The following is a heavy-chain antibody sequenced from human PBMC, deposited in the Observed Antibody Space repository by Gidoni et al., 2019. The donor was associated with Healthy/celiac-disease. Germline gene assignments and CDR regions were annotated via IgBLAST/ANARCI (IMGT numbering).Heavy chain of an antibody. V-gene: IGHV4-39*07. CDR2: IYYSGST. J-gene: IGHJ4*02. D-gene: IGHD6-19*01. CDR1: GGSISSSSDY. CDR3: ARTYSSGPTEFDY. Sequence: QLQLQESGPGLVKPSETLSLTCTVSGGSISSSSDYWGWLRQPPGKGLEWIGSIYYSGSTYYNPSLKSRVTISVDTSKNQFSRKLSSVTAADTAGYYCARTYSSGPTEFDYWGQGTLVTVSS.